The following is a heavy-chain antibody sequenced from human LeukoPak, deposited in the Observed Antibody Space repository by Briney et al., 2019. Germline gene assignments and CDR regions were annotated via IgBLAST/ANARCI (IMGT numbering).Heavy chain of an antibody. D-gene: IGHD6-6*01. CDR3: ARDLGGSSRTDY. CDR2: IVVGSGDT. CDR1: GFTFTTSA. V-gene: IGHV1-58*01. J-gene: IGHJ4*02. Sequence: SVKVSCKASGFTFTTSAVQWVRQARGQRLEWIGWIVVGSGDTDYAQKFQGRVTMTRDTSTSTVYMELSSLRSEDTAVYYCARDLGGSSRTDYWGQGTLVTVSS.